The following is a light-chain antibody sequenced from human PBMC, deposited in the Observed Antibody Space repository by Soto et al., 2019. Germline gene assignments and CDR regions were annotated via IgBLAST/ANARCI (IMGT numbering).Light chain of an antibody. V-gene: IGKV3D-15*01. CDR3: QPYNNWPFT. Sequence: EIVMMQSPATLSVSPGERATLSCRASQSVSSNLAWYQQKPGQVPRLLIYGASTRATGIPARFTDSGPGTEFTLNITMLQSEDVAVYYCQPYNNWPFTFGPGTNVDIK. CDR2: GAS. J-gene: IGKJ3*01. CDR1: QSVSSN.